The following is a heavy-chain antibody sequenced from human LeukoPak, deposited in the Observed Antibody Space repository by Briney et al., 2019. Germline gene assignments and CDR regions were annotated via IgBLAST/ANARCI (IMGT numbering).Heavy chain of an antibody. D-gene: IGHD2/OR15-2a*01. V-gene: IGHV4-4*09. CDR1: GDSITNSW. CDR3: ARQRRQSFSSPLYRFDY. Sequence: SETLSLTCTVSGDSITNSWWSWVRQSPGKGLEWIGYIYATGTTNYNPSLMSRVTFSVDKSKNQFSLRLSSVTAADTAVYYCARQRRQSFSSPLYRFDYWGQGNLVTVSS. CDR2: IYATGTT. J-gene: IGHJ4*02.